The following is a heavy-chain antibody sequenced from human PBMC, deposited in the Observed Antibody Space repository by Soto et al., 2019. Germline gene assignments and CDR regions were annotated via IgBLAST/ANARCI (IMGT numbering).Heavy chain of an antibody. V-gene: IGHV4-61*01. Sequence: SATLSLTGAVSGGYVGSGRYYWRWIRQPPGKGLEWIGYIYYSGSTNYNPSLKSRVTISVDTSKNQFSLKLSSVTAADTAVYYCARERIVVVPAGHYYYYGMDGWGQGTTVTVSS. CDR1: GGYVGSGRYY. D-gene: IGHD2-2*01. CDR2: IYYSGST. CDR3: ARERIVVVPAGHYYYYGMDG. J-gene: IGHJ6*02.